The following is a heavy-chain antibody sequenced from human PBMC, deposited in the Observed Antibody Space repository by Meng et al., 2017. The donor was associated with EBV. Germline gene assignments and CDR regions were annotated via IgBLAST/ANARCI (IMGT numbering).Heavy chain of an antibody. CDR2: FLPRLGAP. J-gene: IGHJ4*02. CDR3: ASESGRGYTPDY. D-gene: IGHD3-10*01. Sequence: QVRLVQSAAEVKKSGSSVKVSCKTSGGPFRYYAISWVRQAPGQGLEWLGGFLPRLGAPNYAQKFHGRVKITADESTSTHYMDLSSLRSEDTAIYYCASESGRGYTPDYWGQGTLVTVSS. V-gene: IGHV1-69*01. CDR1: GGPFRYYA.